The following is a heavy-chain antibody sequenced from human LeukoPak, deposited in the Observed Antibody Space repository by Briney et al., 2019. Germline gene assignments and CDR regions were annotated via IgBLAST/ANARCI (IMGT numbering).Heavy chain of an antibody. CDR3: ARDGVATAVIDY. J-gene: IGHJ4*02. CDR2: ISSSSSYI. Sequence: GGSPRLSCAASGFTFSSYSMNWVRQAPGKGLEWVSSISSSSSYIYYADSVKGRFTISRDNAKNSLYLQMNSLRAEDTAVYYCARDGVATAVIDYWGQGTLVTVSS. CDR1: GFTFSSYS. V-gene: IGHV3-21*01. D-gene: IGHD5-12*01.